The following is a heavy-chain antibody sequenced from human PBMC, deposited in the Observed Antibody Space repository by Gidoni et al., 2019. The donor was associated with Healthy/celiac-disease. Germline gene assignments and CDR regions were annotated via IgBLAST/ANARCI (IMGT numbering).Heavy chain of an antibody. CDR2: INPNSGGT. CDR3: ARGPSSSWYEYYYYGMDV. CDR1: GYTFTGYY. Sequence: QVQLVQSGAEVKKPGASVKVSCKASGYTFTGYYMHWVRQAPGQGLEWMGWINPNSGGTNYAQKFQGRVTMTRDTSISTAYMELSRLRSDDTAVYYCARGPSSSWYEYYYYGMDVWGQGTTVTVSS. J-gene: IGHJ6*02. D-gene: IGHD6-13*01. V-gene: IGHV1-2*02.